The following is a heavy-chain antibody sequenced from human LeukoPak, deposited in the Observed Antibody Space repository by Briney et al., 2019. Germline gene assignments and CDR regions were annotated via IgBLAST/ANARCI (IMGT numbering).Heavy chain of an antibody. V-gene: IGHV4-59*08. CDR1: GGSISSYY. Sequence: SETLSLTCTVSGGSISSYYWSWIRQPAGKGLEWIGYIYYSGSTNYNPSLKSRVTISVDTSKNQFSLKLSSVTAADTAVYYCARHRDVDTAMAIFDYWGQGTLVTVSS. D-gene: IGHD5-18*01. CDR3: ARHRDVDTAMAIFDY. J-gene: IGHJ4*02. CDR2: IYYSGST.